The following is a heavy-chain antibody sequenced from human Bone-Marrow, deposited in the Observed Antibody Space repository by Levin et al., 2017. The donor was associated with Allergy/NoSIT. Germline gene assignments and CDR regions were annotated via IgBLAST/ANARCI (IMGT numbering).Heavy chain of an antibody. Sequence: SETLSLTCTVSGGSMSSTDNYWSWIRQPPGPGLEWIGTIYSSGRTSYNPSLRSRVTMSIDTSKSQFSLTLNSVTAADTAVYYCARFTSGTMFGYWGQGTLVTVSP. CDR3: ARFTSGTMFGY. J-gene: IGHJ4*02. D-gene: IGHD1-1*01. V-gene: IGHV4-39*01. CDR2: IYSSGRT. CDR1: GGSMSSTDNY.